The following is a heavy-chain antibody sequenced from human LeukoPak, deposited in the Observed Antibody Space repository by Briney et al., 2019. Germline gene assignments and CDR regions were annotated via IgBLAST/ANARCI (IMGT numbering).Heavy chain of an antibody. CDR1: GGSFSGYY. V-gene: IGHV4-34*01. J-gene: IGHJ4*02. D-gene: IGHD2-8*01. CDR2: INHSGST. Sequence: SETLSLTCAVYGGSFSGYYWSWIRQPPGKGLEWIGEINHSGSTNYNPSLKGRVTISVDTSKNQFSLKLSSVTAADTAVYYCARAFGAYCTNGVCYHFDYWGQGTLVTVSS. CDR3: ARAFGAYCTNGVCYHFDY.